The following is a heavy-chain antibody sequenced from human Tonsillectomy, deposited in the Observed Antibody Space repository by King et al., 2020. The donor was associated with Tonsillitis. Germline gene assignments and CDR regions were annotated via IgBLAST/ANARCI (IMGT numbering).Heavy chain of an antibody. CDR2: MRHRGTNK. CDR3: AKGSQRGYSLEA. V-gene: IGHV3-30*02. J-gene: IGHJ5*02. Sequence: VQLVESGGGVVQPGGSLTLSCAASGFSFNTYDVHWVRQAPGKGLEWVSFMRHRGTNKYYADSVKGRFAISRDNSKSTLYLQMNSLRVDDTAVYYCAKGSQRGYSLEAWGQGALVTVSS. D-gene: IGHD5-12*01. CDR1: GFSFNTYD.